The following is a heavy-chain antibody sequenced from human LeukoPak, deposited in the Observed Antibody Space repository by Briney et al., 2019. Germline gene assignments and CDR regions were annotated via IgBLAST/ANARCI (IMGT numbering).Heavy chain of an antibody. CDR2: IAYSGST. D-gene: IGHD4-23*01. CDR3: ARSPYGGNPLDF. V-gene: IGHV4-59*01. CDR1: GGPLTRYY. Sequence: SETLSLTCAVSGGPLTRYYWNWMRQPPGKGLEWIGYIAYSGSTNYNPSVKSRVTISVDTSKSQFCLKLSSVTAADTAVYYCARSPYGGNPLDFWGQGTLVSVSS. J-gene: IGHJ4*02.